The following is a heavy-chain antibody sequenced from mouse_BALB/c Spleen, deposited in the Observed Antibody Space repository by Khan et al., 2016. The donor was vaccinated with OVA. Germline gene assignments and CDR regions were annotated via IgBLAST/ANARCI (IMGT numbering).Heavy chain of an antibody. D-gene: IGHD2-13*01. CDR1: GFIFSDYY. CDR3: ERGYYGDPFAY. V-gene: IGHV5-4*02. CDR2: ISDGGRYT. Sequence: EVELVESGGGLVKPGGSLKLSCAASGFIFSDYYMYWVRQTPEKRLEWVATISDGGRYTYYPDSVKGRFTISSDDAKNNLYLQMSSLKAEDTAIYYGERGYYGDPFAYWGQGTLVAVSA. J-gene: IGHJ3*01.